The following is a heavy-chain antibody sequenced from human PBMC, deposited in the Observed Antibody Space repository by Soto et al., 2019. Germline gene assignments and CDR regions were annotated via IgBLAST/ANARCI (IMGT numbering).Heavy chain of an antibody. CDR1: GGTFSIYS. Sequence: SLKVSCRAPGGTFSIYSISWARQAPGQGREWMGGIIPIVGTATYTQELQGRVKIPAHESTSPGSMELSSSRSEHTAVYYRARQQAGSSSLEIHYHVFYGMDGWVQGTTATGSS. CDR3: ARQQAGSSSLEIHYHVFYGMDG. D-gene: IGHD6-19*01. J-gene: IGHJ6*01. V-gene: IGHV1-69*13. CDR2: IIPIVGTA.